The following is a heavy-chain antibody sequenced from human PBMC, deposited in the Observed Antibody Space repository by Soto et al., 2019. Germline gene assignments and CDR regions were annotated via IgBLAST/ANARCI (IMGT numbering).Heavy chain of an antibody. D-gene: IGHD4-17*01. V-gene: IGHV3-23*01. J-gene: IGHJ4*02. Sequence: EVQLLESGGGLQRGGGSLRVSFAASGFTFSSYAMNWVRPAPGTGREWVSVIHGSGGLTYYADSVKGRFTISRDNPENTVYLQMSSLRAGDTAIYYCARGKDRDTVTTFDYWGQGTLVTVSS. CDR3: ARGKDRDTVTTFDY. CDR1: GFTFSSYA. CDR2: IHGSGGLT.